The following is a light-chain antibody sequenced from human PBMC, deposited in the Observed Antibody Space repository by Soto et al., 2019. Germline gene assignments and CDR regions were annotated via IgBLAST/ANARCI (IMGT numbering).Light chain of an antibody. J-gene: IGLJ2*01. V-gene: IGLV1-47*02. Sequence: QSVLTQPASASGTPGQTVTISCSGSSSNIGINFVSWYQQLPGTAPKLLMYGNGQRPSGVPDRFSGSKSGTSASLAISGLRSEDEADYYCAAWDDSLIGPVFGGGTKLTVL. CDR2: GNG. CDR3: AAWDDSLIGPV. CDR1: SSNIGINF.